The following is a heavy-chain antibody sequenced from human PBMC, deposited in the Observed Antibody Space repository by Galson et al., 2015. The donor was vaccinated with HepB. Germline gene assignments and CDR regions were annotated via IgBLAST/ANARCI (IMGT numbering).Heavy chain of an antibody. Sequence: SVKVSCKASGYTFTSYGITWVRQAPGHGLEWMGWISTYSTDTRYTQKFQGRLTMTTDVSSNIAFLELRSLRSDDTAVYFCARDTTTVVAPYRVRGVDIWGQGTVVTVSS. CDR1: GYTFTSYG. V-gene: IGHV1-18*01. CDR3: ARDTTTVVAPYRVRGVDI. J-gene: IGHJ3*02. CDR2: ISTYSTDT. D-gene: IGHD4-23*01.